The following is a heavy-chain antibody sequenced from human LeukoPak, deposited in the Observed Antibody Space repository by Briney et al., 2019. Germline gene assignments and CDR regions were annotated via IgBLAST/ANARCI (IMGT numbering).Heavy chain of an antibody. J-gene: IGHJ3*02. Sequence: GGSLRLSCAASGFTVSSNYMSWVRQAPGKGLERVSVIYSGGSTYYADSVKGRFTISRDNSKNTLYLQMNSLRAEDTAVYYCARESPKAYYYDSSGYEDAFDIWGQGTMVTVSS. CDR3: ARESPKAYYYDSSGYEDAFDI. CDR2: IYSGGST. CDR1: GFTVSSNY. D-gene: IGHD3-22*01. V-gene: IGHV3-53*01.